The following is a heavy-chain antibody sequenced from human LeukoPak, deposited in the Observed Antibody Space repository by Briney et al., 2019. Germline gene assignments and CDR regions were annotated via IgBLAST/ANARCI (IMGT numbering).Heavy chain of an antibody. CDR3: AHHRYVEMVYDY. Sequence: SGPTLVKPTQTLTLTCTFSGFSLSTSGVGVGWIRQPPGKALEWLALIYWDDAKRYSPSLKSRLTITKDTSKNQVFVTMTNMDPVDTATYYCAHHRYVEMVYDYWGQGTLVTVSS. CDR2: IYWDDAK. CDR1: GFSLSTSGVG. J-gene: IGHJ4*02. D-gene: IGHD5-24*01. V-gene: IGHV2-5*02.